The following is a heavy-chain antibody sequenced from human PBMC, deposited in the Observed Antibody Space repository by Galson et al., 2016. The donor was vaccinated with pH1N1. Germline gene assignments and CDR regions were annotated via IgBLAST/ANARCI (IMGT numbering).Heavy chain of an antibody. Sequence: QSGAEVKKPGESLKISCQGSGYSFRNSWIGWVRQMPGKGLEWVGIIYPEDSDRRYRPSFEGQVTLSVDRSINPAYLQCSSLKASDTAMYYCASHTRYDIFPHSFYMESWGQGTLVTVSS. V-gene: IGHV5-51*01. CDR3: ASHTRYDIFPHSFYMES. D-gene: IGHD3-9*01. CDR2: IYPEDSDR. J-gene: IGHJ4*02. CDR1: GYSFRNSW.